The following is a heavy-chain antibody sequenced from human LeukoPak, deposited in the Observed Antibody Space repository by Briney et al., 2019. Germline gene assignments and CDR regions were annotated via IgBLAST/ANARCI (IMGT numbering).Heavy chain of an antibody. CDR3: ARKDLVPQASFDY. V-gene: IGHV1-46*01. CDR2: INPGGRST. J-gene: IGHJ4*02. CDR1: GYTFTNYY. Sequence: EASVKVSCKASGYTFTNYYIHWVRQAPGQGLEWMGIINPGGRSTSYAQKFQGRVTMTRDTSTSTVYMELSSLRSEDTAVYYCARKDLVPQASFDYWGQGTLVTVSS. D-gene: IGHD2-2*01.